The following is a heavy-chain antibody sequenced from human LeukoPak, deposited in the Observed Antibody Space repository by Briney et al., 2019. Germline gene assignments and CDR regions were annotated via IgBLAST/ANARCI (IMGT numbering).Heavy chain of an antibody. J-gene: IGHJ5*02. D-gene: IGHD3-22*01. CDR1: NGSFSGYY. Sequence: SETLSLTCAVYNGSFSGYYWSWIRQSPGKGLEWIGEINHSGGTNYNPSLKSRLTISVDTSKNQFSLKLSSVTAADTAVYYCARVHSSGYYNWFDPWGQGTLVTVSS. V-gene: IGHV4-34*01. CDR2: INHSGGT. CDR3: ARVHSSGYYNWFDP.